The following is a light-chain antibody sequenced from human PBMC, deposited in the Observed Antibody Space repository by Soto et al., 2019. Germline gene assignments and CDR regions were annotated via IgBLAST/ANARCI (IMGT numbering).Light chain of an antibody. CDR2: STR. CDR1: SGSVFSSYY. J-gene: IGLJ3*02. CDR3: ALYMGDGIWV. Sequence: QAVVTQEPSFSVSPGGTVTLTCGLSSGSVFSSYYPSWYQQTPGQAPRTLIYSTRTRSSGVPDRFSGSILGNKAALTITGAQADDESDYYCALYMGDGIWVFGGGTKLTVL. V-gene: IGLV8-61*01.